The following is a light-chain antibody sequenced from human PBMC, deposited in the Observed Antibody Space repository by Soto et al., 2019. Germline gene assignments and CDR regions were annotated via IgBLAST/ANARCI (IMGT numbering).Light chain of an antibody. Sequence: DIVMTQSPESLTLSLGERATINCKSSRSLFHISNRHHYLSWFQQKVGQPPKLLLSWASTRESGVPDRITGSGSGTDFTLTITNLQAEDAAVYYCQQYYTTPTFGQGTRLEI. CDR2: WAS. V-gene: IGKV4-1*01. CDR1: RSLFHISNRHHY. J-gene: IGKJ2*01. CDR3: QQYYTTPT.